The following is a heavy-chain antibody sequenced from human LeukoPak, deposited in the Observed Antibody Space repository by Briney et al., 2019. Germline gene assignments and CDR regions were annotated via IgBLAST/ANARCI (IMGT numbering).Heavy chain of an antibody. V-gene: IGHV3-23*01. CDR2: ISNGNT. Sequence: HAGGSLRLSCAASGFPFSRHAMSWVRQPPGKGLEWVSAISNGNTYYADSARGRFTISRDDSKNTVYLQINSLRDEDTALYYCVREAGYCASVCLKSNWFDPWGQGTLVTVSS. CDR1: GFPFSRHA. CDR3: VREAGYCASVCLKSNWFDP. J-gene: IGHJ5*02. D-gene: IGHD2-21*02.